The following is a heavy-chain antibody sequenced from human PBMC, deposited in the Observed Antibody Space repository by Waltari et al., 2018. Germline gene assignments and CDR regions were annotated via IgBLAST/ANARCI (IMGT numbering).Heavy chain of an antibody. Sequence: QVQLQESGPGLVKPSQTLSLTCSVSGVSITSGSHYWRWIRQPAGKGLEWIGHIYTSGGTKYNPTLKRRVTISVDTSKNQFSLRLSSVTAADTAVYYCVTVGSSIQAFDYFDNWGQGTLVTVSS. J-gene: IGHJ4*02. CDR2: IYTSGGT. D-gene: IGHD3-3*02. V-gene: IGHV4-61*02. CDR3: VTVGSSIQAFDYFDN. CDR1: GVSITSGSHY.